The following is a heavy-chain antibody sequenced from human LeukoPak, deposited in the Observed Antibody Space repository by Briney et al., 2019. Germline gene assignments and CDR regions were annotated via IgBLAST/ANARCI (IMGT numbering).Heavy chain of an antibody. CDR3: AKLLLWFGEFRGSGHFDS. D-gene: IGHD3-10*01. J-gene: IGHJ4*02. CDR1: EFTLYNYP. CDR2: ISGSGAGT. V-gene: IGHV3-23*01. Sequence: GGSLRLSCAASEFTLYNYPMSCVRQAPGKGLEWVSGISGSGAGTYYADSVRGRFTISRDDSKNTVYLQMNSLRAEDTAVYYCAKLLLWFGEFRGSGHFDSWAQGTLVTVSS.